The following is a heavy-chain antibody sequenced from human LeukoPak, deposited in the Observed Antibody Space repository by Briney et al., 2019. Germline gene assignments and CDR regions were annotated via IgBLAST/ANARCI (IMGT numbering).Heavy chain of an antibody. J-gene: IGHJ4*02. CDR3: ARAGLHYGSGTDFDY. Sequence: PSETLSLSCTVSGGSISSGGFYWSWIRQHPGKGLEWIGYIFYSGSTYYNPSLRSRVTLPVDTPKNQFSLKLSSVTAADTAVYCCARAGLHYGSGTDFDYWGQGTLVTVSS. D-gene: IGHD3-10*01. V-gene: IGHV4-31*03. CDR1: GGSISSGGFY. CDR2: IFYSGST.